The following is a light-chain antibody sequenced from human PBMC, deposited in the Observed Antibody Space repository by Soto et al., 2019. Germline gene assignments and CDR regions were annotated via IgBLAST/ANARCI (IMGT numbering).Light chain of an antibody. CDR3: QQYNQWPRT. J-gene: IGKJ1*01. V-gene: IGKV3-15*01. CDR1: QSVGSN. Sequence: IVMTQSPATLSVSPGERATLSCRASQSVGSNLAWYQQKPGQAPRLVIYGASTRATAIPARFSGGGSGTEFTLTISSLQSEDFAVYYCQQYNQWPRTFGQGTKVDSK. CDR2: GAS.